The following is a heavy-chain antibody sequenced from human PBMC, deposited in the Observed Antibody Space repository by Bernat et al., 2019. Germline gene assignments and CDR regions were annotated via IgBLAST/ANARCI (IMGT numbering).Heavy chain of an antibody. D-gene: IGHD5/OR15-5a*01. CDR2: IVGSADMI. V-gene: IGHV3-23*01. J-gene: IGHJ4*02. CDR1: GFPFSVYA. Sequence: EVQLLESGGGLVQPGGSLRLSCAASGFPFSVYAMGWVRQAPGQGLEWVSTIVGSADMIWYAESVKGRFTISRDNSKNTLFLQMKSLRVDDTAVYYCAKDMRPDCVFDLDYWGQGTLVTVSS. CDR3: AKDMRPDCVFDLDY.